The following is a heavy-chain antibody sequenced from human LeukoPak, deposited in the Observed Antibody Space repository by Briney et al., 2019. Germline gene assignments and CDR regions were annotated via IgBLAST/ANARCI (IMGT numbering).Heavy chain of an antibody. Sequence: ASVKVSCKASGYSFTSNYIHWVRQAPGQGLEWMGMIYPSDGSTSYAQKFQGRVTITRDTSASTAYMELSSLRSEDTAVYYCARSRYCSGGSCYPTMGYWGQGTLVTVSS. CDR2: IYPSDGST. V-gene: IGHV1-46*01. D-gene: IGHD2-15*01. CDR3: ARSRYCSGGSCYPTMGY. J-gene: IGHJ4*02. CDR1: GYSFTSNY.